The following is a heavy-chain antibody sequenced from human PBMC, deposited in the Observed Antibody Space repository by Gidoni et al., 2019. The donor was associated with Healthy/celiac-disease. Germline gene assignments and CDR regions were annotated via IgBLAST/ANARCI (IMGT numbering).Heavy chain of an antibody. D-gene: IGHD6-19*01. CDR2: INAGNGNT. V-gene: IGHV1-3*01. CDR3: ARRQWLVRDGGFIDY. CDR1: GYTFTSYA. J-gene: IGHJ4*02. Sequence: QVQLVQSGAEVKKPGASVKVSCKASGYTFTSYAMHWVRQAPGQRLEWMGWINAGNGNTKYSQKFQGRVTITRDTSASTAYMELSSLRSEDTAVYYCARRQWLVRDGGFIDYWGQGTLVTVSS.